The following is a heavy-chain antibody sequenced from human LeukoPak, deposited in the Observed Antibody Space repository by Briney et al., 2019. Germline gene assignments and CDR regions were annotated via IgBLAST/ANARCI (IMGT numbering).Heavy chain of an antibody. V-gene: IGHV3-21*01. CDR1: GFTVSSDY. Sequence: GGSLRLSCAASGFTVSSDYMSWVRQAPGKGLEWVSSISSSSSYIYYADSVKGRFTISRDNAKNSLYLQMNSLRAEDTAVYYCARGPTPRTTLIDYWGQGTLVTVSS. CDR3: ARGPTPRTTLIDY. J-gene: IGHJ4*02. D-gene: IGHD1-1*01. CDR2: ISSSSSYI.